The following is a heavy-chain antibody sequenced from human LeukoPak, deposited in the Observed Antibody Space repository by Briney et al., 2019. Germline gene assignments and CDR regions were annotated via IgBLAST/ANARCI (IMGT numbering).Heavy chain of an antibody. CDR2: IYPGYSDT. V-gene: IGHV5-51*01. CDR3: ARLFEDIVVVVAANNAFDI. CDR1: GYSFTSYW. D-gene: IGHD2-15*01. J-gene: IGHJ3*02. Sequence: GASLKISFKGSGYSFTSYWIGWVRQMPGKGLEWMGIIYPGYSDTRYSPSFQDQVTISADKSISTAYLQWSSLKASDTAMYYCARLFEDIVVVVAANNAFDIWGQGTMVTVSS.